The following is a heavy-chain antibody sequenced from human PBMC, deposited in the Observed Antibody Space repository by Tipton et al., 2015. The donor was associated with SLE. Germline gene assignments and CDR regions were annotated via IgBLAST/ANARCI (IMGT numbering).Heavy chain of an antibody. CDR3: AKDPIVVVTAFFDY. J-gene: IGHJ4*02. CDR2: ISGSGGST. V-gene: IGHV3-23*01. D-gene: IGHD3-22*01. CDR1: GFTFNKFA. Sequence: SLRLSCTASGFTFNKFAMHWVRQAPGKGLEWVSAISGSGGSTYYADSVKGRFTISRDNSKNTLYLQMNSLRAEDTAVYYCAKDPIVVVTAFFDYWGQGTLVTVSS.